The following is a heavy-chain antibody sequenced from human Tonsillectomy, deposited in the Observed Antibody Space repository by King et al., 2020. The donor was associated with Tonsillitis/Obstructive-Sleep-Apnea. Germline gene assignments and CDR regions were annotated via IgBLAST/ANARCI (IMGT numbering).Heavy chain of an antibody. Sequence: VQLVESGGGLVQPGGSLRLSCAASGFTFSSYWMHWVRQAPGKGLVWVSRIYGYGSSTTYADSVKGRFTISRDNAKNTLYLQMNSLRAEDTAVYYCTSLTTVTTKLDFWGQGALVTVSS. CDR2: IYGYGSST. CDR3: TSLTTVTTKLDF. V-gene: IGHV3-74*01. D-gene: IGHD4-17*01. J-gene: IGHJ4*02. CDR1: GFTFSSYW.